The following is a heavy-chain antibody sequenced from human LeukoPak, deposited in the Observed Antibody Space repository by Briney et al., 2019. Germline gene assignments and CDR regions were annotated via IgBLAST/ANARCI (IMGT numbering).Heavy chain of an antibody. D-gene: IGHD2-15*01. J-gene: IGHJ6*03. Sequence: SETLSLTCAVYGGSFSGYYWSWIRQPPGKGLEWIGEINHSGSTNYNPSLKSRVTISVDTSKNQFSLKLTSVTAADTAVYYCGRDALVGYFSYYYMDVWGKGTTVTVSS. CDR3: GRDALVGYFSYYYMDV. CDR2: INHSGST. CDR1: GGSFSGYY. V-gene: IGHV4-34*01.